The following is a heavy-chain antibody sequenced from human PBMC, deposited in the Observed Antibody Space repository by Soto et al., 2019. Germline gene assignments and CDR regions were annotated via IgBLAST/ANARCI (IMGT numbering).Heavy chain of an antibody. Sequence: SETLSLTCTVSGGSISNYYWSWIRQPPGKGLEWIGYIYYTGSANYSPSLKSRVTISVDTSKNQFSLKLSSVTAADTAVYYCARDRGSYWGGEFVSWGQGTLVTVSS. J-gene: IGHJ4*02. V-gene: IGHV4-59*01. CDR3: ARDRGSYWGGEFVS. CDR2: IYYTGSA. CDR1: GGSISNYY. D-gene: IGHD1-26*01.